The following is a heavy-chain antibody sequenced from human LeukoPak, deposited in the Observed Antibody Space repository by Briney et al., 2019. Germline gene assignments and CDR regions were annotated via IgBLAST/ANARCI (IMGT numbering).Heavy chain of an antibody. D-gene: IGHD3-9*01. CDR1: GGAISSYY. Sequence: PSETLSLTCTVSGGAISSYYWNWIRQPPGKGLEWIGEINHSGSTNYNPSLKSRVTISVDTSKNQFSLKLSSVTAADTAVYYCARVYYDILTGYYWDAFDIWGQGTMVTVSS. J-gene: IGHJ3*02. CDR2: INHSGST. CDR3: ARVYYDILTGYYWDAFDI. V-gene: IGHV4-34*01.